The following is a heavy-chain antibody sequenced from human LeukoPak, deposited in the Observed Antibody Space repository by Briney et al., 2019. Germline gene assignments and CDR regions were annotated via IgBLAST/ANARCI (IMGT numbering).Heavy chain of an antibody. CDR1: GFTFSNYG. D-gene: IGHD3-10*01. CDR2: ITYDGTNK. J-gene: IGHJ4*02. V-gene: IGHV3-30*18. Sequence: GGSLRLSCAASGFTFSNYGIHWVRQAPGKGLEWVAVITYDGTNKYYADSVKGRFTVSRDNSKNTLYLQMNSLRAEDTAVYYCANRRVGYYGSVYFDYWGQGTLVTVSS. CDR3: ANRRVGYYGSVYFDY.